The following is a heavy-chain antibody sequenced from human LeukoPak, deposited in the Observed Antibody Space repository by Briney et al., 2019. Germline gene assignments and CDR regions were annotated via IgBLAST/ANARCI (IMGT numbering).Heavy chain of an antibody. CDR3: ASGTIFGVVDYYYMDV. D-gene: IGHD3-3*01. Sequence: PSETLSLTCTVSGGSISSYCWSWIRQPAGKGLEWIGRIYTSGSTNYNPSLKSRVTMSVDTSKNQFSLKLSSVTAADTAVYYCASGTIFGVVDYYYMDVWGKGTTVTVSS. V-gene: IGHV4-4*07. CDR2: IYTSGST. J-gene: IGHJ6*03. CDR1: GGSISSYC.